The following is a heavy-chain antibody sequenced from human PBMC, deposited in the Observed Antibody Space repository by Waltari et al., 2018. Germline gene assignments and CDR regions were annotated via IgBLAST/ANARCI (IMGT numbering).Heavy chain of an antibody. D-gene: IGHD3-9*01. V-gene: IGHV3-33*08. J-gene: IGHJ6*03. CDR1: GFTFSSYG. CDR3: ARSYYDILTGYESYCYYYMDV. CDR2: IWYDGSNK. Sequence: QVQLVESGGGVVQPGRSLRLSCAASGFTFSSYGMHWVRQAPGKGLEWVAVIWYDGSNKYYADSVKGRFTISRDNSKNTLYLQMNSLRAEDTAMYYCARSYYDILTGYESYCYYYMDVWGKGTTVTVSS.